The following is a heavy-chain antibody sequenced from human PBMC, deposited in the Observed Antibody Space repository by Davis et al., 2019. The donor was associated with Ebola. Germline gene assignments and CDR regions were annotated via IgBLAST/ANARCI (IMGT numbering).Heavy chain of an antibody. Sequence: SGPTLVKPTQTLTLTCTFSGFSLSASGMRVSWIRQRPGQAPEWLARVDWDNIKFFSTSMKTRVTISKDTSKNEVVLSMTDMGPDDTGTYFCARTLASGYDKYYHDSWGQGVAVTVSA. CDR3: ARTLASGYDKYYHDS. V-gene: IGHV2-70*04. CDR2: VDWDNIK. CDR1: GFSLSASGMR. J-gene: IGHJ4*02. D-gene: IGHD5-12*01.